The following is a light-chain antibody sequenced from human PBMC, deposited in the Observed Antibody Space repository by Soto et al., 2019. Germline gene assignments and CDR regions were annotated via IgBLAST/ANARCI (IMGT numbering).Light chain of an antibody. Sequence: EKVIAPSPATLSFSPGERATVFCRASQSVSSSLAWYQQKPGQAPRLLIYDASTRATGIPARFSGSGSGTEFTLTISSLQSEDFGVYYCQQYNYWPPKTFGQGTKVDIK. CDR3: QQYNYWPPKT. CDR1: QSVSSS. CDR2: DAS. J-gene: IGKJ1*01. V-gene: IGKV3-15*01.